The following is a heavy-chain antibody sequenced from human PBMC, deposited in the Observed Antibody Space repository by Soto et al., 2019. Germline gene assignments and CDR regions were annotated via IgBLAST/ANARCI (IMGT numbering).Heavy chain of an antibody. CDR3: SKDGQGYCSGGSCGLYTS. V-gene: IGHV3-23*01. CDR2: VSGSGSST. CDR1: GFTFNNYA. D-gene: IGHD2-15*01. J-gene: IGHJ5*02. Sequence: GGSLRLSCAASGFTFNNYAMNWVRQAPGKGLEWVSAVSGSGSSTYYADSMKGRFTISRDNSKNTLYLQMNGLRAEDTAVYYFSKDGQGYCSGGSCGLYTSWGQGTLVTVSS.